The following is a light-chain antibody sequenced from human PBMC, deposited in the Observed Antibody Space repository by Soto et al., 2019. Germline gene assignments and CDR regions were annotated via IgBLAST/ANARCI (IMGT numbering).Light chain of an antibody. CDR2: QAS. CDR3: QQYDRYPYT. Sequence: DIQMTQSPSSLSASVGDRVTITCRASQSISSWLAWYQQKPGKAPKLLIFQASTLESEVPSRFSCSGSGTEFTLTINSLQPDDFAAYYCQQYDRYPYTFGQGTKLEIK. J-gene: IGKJ2*01. V-gene: IGKV1-5*03. CDR1: QSISSW.